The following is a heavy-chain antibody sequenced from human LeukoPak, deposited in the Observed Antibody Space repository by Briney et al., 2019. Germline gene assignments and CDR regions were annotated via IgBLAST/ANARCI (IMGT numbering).Heavy chain of an antibody. D-gene: IGHD3-10*01. J-gene: IGHJ4*02. CDR2: IWYDGGNK. V-gene: IGHV3-33*06. CDR3: AKGTYFGELLIDY. Sequence: PGGSLRLSCAASGLSFSTYGMHWVRQAPGKGLEWVAVIWYDGGNKYYADSVKGRFTISRDNSKSTLYLQMNSLRADGTAVYYCAKGTYFGELLIDYWGQGTLVTVSS. CDR1: GLSFSTYG.